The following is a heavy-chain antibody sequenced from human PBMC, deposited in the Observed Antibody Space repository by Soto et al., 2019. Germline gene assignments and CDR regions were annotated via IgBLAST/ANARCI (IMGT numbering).Heavy chain of an antibody. CDR2: IYYSGST. Sequence: QVQLQESGPGLVKPSETLSLTCTVSGGSISSYYWSWIRQPPGKGLEWIGYIYYSGSTNYNPSLKSRVTSSEDTSKNQASRKRSTVTAADTAGEYCARRYGVYFDYWGQGTLVTVSS. CDR3: ARRYGVYFDY. CDR1: GGSISSYY. V-gene: IGHV4-59*08. J-gene: IGHJ4*02. D-gene: IGHD4-17*01.